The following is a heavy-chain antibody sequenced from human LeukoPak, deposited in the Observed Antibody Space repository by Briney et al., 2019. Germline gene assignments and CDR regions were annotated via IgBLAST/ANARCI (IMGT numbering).Heavy chain of an antibody. CDR2: ISSSSSTI. J-gene: IGHJ6*02. CDR1: GFTFSSYS. CDR3: ANSVVPAARFVYYYYYGMDV. V-gene: IGHV3-48*01. Sequence: GGSLRLSCAASGFTFSSYSMSWVRQAPGKGLEWVSYISSSSSTIYYADSVKGRFTISRDNAKNTLYLQMNSLRAEDTAVYYCANSVVPAARFVYYYYYGMDVWGQGTTVTVSS. D-gene: IGHD2-2*01.